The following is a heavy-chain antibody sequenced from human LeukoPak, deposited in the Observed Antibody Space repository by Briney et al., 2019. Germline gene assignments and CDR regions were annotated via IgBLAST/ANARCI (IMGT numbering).Heavy chain of an antibody. J-gene: IGHJ5*02. D-gene: IGHD5-24*01. V-gene: IGHV3-21*01. CDR1: GFTFSSYS. CDR2: ISSSSSYI. CDR3: ARGPYRDGLRYGFDP. Sequence: GGSLRLSCAASGFTFSSYSVNWVRQAPGKGLEWVSSISSSSSYIYYADSVKGRFTISRDNAKNSLYLQMNSLRAEDTAVYYCARGPYRDGLRYGFDPWGQGTLVTVSS.